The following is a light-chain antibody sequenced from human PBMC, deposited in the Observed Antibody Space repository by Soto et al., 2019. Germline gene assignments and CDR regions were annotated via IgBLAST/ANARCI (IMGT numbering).Light chain of an antibody. CDR2: LNSDGSH. V-gene: IGLV4-69*01. CDR3: QTWGTGIVV. Sequence: QLVLTQSPSASASLGASVKLTCTLSSGHSSYAIAWHQQQPEKGPRYLMKLNSDGSHSKGDGIPDRFSGSSSGAERYLTISSLQSEDEADYYCQTWGTGIVVFGGRTKVTVL. J-gene: IGLJ2*01. CDR1: SGHSSYA.